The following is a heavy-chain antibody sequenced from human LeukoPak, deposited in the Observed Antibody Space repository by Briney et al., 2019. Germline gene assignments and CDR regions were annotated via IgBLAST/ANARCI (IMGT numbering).Heavy chain of an antibody. CDR3: AKAGPYYDFWSGYYSTGPSFDY. V-gene: IGHV3-23*01. Sequence: GGSLRLSCAASGFTFSSYAMSWVRQAPGKGLEWVSAISGSGGSTYYADSVKGRFTISRDNSKNTLYLQMNSLRAEDTVVYYCAKAGPYYDFWSGYYSTGPSFDYWGQGTLVTVSS. J-gene: IGHJ4*02. CDR2: ISGSGGST. CDR1: GFTFSSYA. D-gene: IGHD3-3*01.